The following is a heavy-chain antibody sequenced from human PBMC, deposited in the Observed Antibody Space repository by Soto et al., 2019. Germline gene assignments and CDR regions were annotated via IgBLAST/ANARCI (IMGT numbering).Heavy chain of an antibody. CDR1: GFTFSSYA. CDR3: VKDPGPSEAY. V-gene: IGHV3-23*01. J-gene: IGHJ4*02. Sequence: EMQLLESGGGLVQPGGSLRLSCAASGFTFSSYAMSWVRQAPGKGLEWVSTISGSGGSTYYADSVKGRFTISSDNSKNTLYVQVNSLRAEDTAVYYCVKDPGPSEAYWGQGTLVTVSS. CDR2: ISGSGGST.